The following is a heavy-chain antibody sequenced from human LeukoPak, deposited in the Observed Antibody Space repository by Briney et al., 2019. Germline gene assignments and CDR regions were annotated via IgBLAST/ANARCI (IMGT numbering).Heavy chain of an antibody. V-gene: IGHV5-51*01. CDR1: GYSFTSYW. Sequence: GESLKISCKGSGYSFTSYWIGWVRQMPGKGLEWMGIIYPGDSDTRYSPSFQGQVTISADKSISTAYLQWSSLKAPDTAMYYCARRPVAAAGNDAFDIWGQGTMVTVSS. CDR3: ARRPVAAAGNDAFDI. J-gene: IGHJ3*02. D-gene: IGHD6-13*01. CDR2: IYPGDSDT.